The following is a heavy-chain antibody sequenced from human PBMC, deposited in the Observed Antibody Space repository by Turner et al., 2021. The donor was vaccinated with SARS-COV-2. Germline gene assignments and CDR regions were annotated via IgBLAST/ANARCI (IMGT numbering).Heavy chain of an antibody. CDR1: RLTFSNYA. CDR2: ISGSGGST. Sequence: EVQLLESGGGLVQPGGARRLSCAASRLTFSNYAMSWVRQAPGKVLGWVLAISGSGGSTDYADSVKGRFTISRDNSKNTLYLQINSLIAEDTAVYYCVVPAAVMWATMGAFDIWGQGTMVTVSS. J-gene: IGHJ3*02. CDR3: VVPAAVMWATMGAFDI. V-gene: IGHV3-23*01. D-gene: IGHD5-12*01.